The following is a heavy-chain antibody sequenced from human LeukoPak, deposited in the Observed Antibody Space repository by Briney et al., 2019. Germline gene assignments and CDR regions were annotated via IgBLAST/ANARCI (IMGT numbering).Heavy chain of an antibody. CDR2: ISSSSSTI. J-gene: IGHJ4*02. CDR1: GFTFSSYS. Sequence: GGSLRLSCAASGFTFSSYSMNWVRQAPGKGLEWVSSISSSSSTIYYADSVKGRFTISRDNAKNSLYLQMNSLRAEDTAVYYCARDSAPYDFWSGYPDWGQGTLVTVSS. CDR3: ARDSAPYDFWSGYPD. V-gene: IGHV3-48*01. D-gene: IGHD3-3*01.